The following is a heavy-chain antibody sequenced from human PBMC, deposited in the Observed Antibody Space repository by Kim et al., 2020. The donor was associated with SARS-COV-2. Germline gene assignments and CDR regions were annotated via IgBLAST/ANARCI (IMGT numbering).Heavy chain of an antibody. Sequence: SETLSLTCTVSGGSISSSSYYWGWIRQPPGKGLEWIGSIYYSGSTYYNPSLKSRVTISVDTSKNQFSLKLSSVTAADTAVYYCAAPFSGSYYFNRGKNWFDPWGQGTLVTVSS. J-gene: IGHJ5*02. V-gene: IGHV4-39*01. CDR2: IYYSGST. CDR1: GGSISSSSYY. D-gene: IGHD1-26*01. CDR3: AAPFSGSYYFNRGKNWFDP.